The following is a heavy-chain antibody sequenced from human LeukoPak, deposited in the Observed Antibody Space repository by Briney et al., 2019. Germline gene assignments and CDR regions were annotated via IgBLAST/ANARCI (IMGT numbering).Heavy chain of an antibody. J-gene: IGHJ4*02. D-gene: IGHD3-22*01. CDR3: ARAGDYYDSSGYYFDY. CDR1: GGSISSYH. V-gene: IGHV4-34*01. Sequence: SETLSLTCTVSGGSISSYHWSWIRQPPGKGLEWIGEIKHSGSTNYNPSLKSRVTISVDTSKNQFSLKLSSVTAADTAVYYCARAGDYYDSSGYYFDYWGQGTLVTVSS. CDR2: IKHSGST.